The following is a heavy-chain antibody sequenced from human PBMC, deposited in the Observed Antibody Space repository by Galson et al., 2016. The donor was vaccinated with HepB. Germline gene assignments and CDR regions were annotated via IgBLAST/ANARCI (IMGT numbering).Heavy chain of an antibody. CDR2: IYWDNDK. Sequence: PALVKPTQTLTLTCTFSGVSLRTSGVAVGWIRQPPGKALEWLALIYWDNDKRYSPSLKTRLTITKDTSKNQVVLIMTNMDPVDTATYYCAHSSRGGEYVGDHPTYYFDYWGQGTLVTVSS. CDR1: GVSLRTSGVA. D-gene: IGHD2/OR15-2a*01. V-gene: IGHV2-5*02. CDR3: AHSSRGGEYVGDHPTYYFDY. J-gene: IGHJ4*02.